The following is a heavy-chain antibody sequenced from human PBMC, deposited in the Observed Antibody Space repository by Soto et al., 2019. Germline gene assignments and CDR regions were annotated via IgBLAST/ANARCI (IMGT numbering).Heavy chain of an antibody. Sequence: QVQLVQSGAEVKKPGSSVKVSCKASGGTFSSYAISWVRQAPGQGLEWMGGIIPIFGTANYAQKFQGRVTITADESTSTVYMELSSLRSEDTAVYYCARATVPAAQYYYYGMDVWGQGTTVTVSS. CDR3: ARATVPAAQYYYYGMDV. D-gene: IGHD2-2*01. J-gene: IGHJ6*02. V-gene: IGHV1-69*01. CDR1: GGTFSSYA. CDR2: IIPIFGTA.